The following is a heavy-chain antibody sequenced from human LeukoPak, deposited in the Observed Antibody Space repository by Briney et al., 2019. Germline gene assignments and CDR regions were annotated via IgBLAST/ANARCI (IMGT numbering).Heavy chain of an antibody. CDR2: ISSSSSYI. D-gene: IGHD3-22*01. Sequence: GGSLRLSCAASGFTFSSYSMTWVRQAPGKGLEWVSSISSSSSYIYYADSVKGRFTISRDNAKNSLYLQMNSLRAEDTAVYYCARGGDYDSSDYFDYWGQGTLVTVSS. J-gene: IGHJ4*02. V-gene: IGHV3-21*01. CDR3: ARGGDYDSSDYFDY. CDR1: GFTFSSYS.